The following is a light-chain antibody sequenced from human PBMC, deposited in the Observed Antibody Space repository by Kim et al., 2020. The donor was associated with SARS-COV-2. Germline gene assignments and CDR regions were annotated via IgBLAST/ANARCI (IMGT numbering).Light chain of an antibody. J-gene: IGLJ2*01. CDR3: SSYGARGV. CDR2: EVF. CDR1: SSDVGAHNY. Sequence: SPGQSVAIACTGTSSDVGAHNYISWYQQHPGKAPKLIIHEVFKRPSGVPDRFSGSKSGNTASLTVSGLQPEDEADYYCSSYGARGVFGGGTKLTVL. V-gene: IGLV2-8*01.